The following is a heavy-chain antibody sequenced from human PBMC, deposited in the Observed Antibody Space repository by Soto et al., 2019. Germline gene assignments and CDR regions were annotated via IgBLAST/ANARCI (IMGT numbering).Heavy chain of an antibody. CDR3: ASPYHSSSWALFGY. D-gene: IGHD6-13*01. V-gene: IGHV3-33*01. CDR2: IWYDGSNK. J-gene: IGHJ4*02. CDR1: GFTFSSYG. Sequence: QVQLVESGGGVVQPGRSLRLSCAASGFTFSSYGMHWVRQAPGKGLEWVAVIWYDGSNKYYADSVKGRFTISRDNSKNTLYLQMNSLRAEDTAVYYCASPYHSSSWALFGYWGQGTLVTVSS.